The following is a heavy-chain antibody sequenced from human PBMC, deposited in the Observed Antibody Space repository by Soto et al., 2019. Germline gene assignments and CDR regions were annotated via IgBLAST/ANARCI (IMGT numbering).Heavy chain of an antibody. V-gene: IGHV1-18*01. Sequence: QVQLVQSGAEVKKPGASVKVSCKASGYTFTSYGISWVRQAPGQGLEWMGWISAYNGNTHYTQKLQGRVTMTTHTSTTTAYMELRSLRSDAAAVYYCARDVGGWYTYWGQGTLVTVSS. CDR3: ARDVGGWYTY. CDR1: GYTFTSYG. D-gene: IGHD6-19*01. J-gene: IGHJ4*02. CDR2: ISAYNGNT.